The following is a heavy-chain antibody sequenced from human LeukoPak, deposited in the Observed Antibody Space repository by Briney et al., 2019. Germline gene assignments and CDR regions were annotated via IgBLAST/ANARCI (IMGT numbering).Heavy chain of an antibody. CDR2: ISAY. J-gene: IGHJ4*02. V-gene: IGHV1-18*01. D-gene: IGHD3-22*01. CDR3: ARRFNYYDSSGYYQGFYFDY. Sequence: ASVKVSCKASGYTFTSYGINWVRQAPGQGLEWMGWISAYAQKFQGRVTMTIDTSTGTAYMELRSLRSDDTAVYYCARRFNYYDSSGYYQGFYFDYWGLGTLVTVSP. CDR1: GYTFTSYG.